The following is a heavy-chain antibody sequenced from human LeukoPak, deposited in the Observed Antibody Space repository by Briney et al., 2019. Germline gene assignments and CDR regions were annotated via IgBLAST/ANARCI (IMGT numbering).Heavy chain of an antibody. CDR2: IYYSGST. CDR3: ARRVRVGATPQYYFDY. CDR1: GGSISSSSYY. J-gene: IGHJ4*02. V-gene: IGHV4-39*07. Sequence: SETLSLTCTVSGGSISSSSYYWGWIRQPPGKGLEWIGSIYYSGSTYYNPSLKSRVTISVDTSKNQFSLKLSSVTAADTAMYYCARRVRVGATPQYYFDYWGQGTLVTVSS. D-gene: IGHD1-26*01.